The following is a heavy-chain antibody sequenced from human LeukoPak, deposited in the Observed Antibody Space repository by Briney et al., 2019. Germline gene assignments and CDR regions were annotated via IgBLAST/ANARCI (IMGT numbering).Heavy chain of an antibody. CDR2: IHYSGST. V-gene: IGHV4-59*12. CDR3: ARSLLGYCSGGSCLSGNWFDP. J-gene: IGHJ5*02. D-gene: IGHD2-15*01. CDR1: GVSISNYY. Sequence: SETLPLTCTVSGVSISNYYWSWIRQPPGKGLEWIGYIHYSGSTSYNPSLKSQVTISVDTSKNQFSLKLSSVTAADTAVYYCARSLLGYCSGGSCLSGNWFDPWGQGTLVTVSS.